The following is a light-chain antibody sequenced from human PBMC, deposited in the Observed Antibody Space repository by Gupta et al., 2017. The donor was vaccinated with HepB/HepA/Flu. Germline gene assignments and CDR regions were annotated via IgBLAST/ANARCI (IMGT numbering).Light chain of an antibody. J-gene: IGKJ5*01. CDR3: QQYGSSLRVT. Sequence: EIVLTQSPGTLSLSPGERATLSCRASQSISSSYLAWYQQKPGQAPSLLIYGASNRATGIPDRFSGSGSGTDFTLTISRREPEDFAVYYCQQYGSSLRVTFGQGTRLEIK. CDR1: QSISSSY. CDR2: GAS. V-gene: IGKV3-20*01.